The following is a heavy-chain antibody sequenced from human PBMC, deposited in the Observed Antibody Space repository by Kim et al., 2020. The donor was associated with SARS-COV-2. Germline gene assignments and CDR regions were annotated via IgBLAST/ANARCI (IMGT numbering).Heavy chain of an antibody. D-gene: IGHD1-1*01. CDR3: NWNHDVYYGMRV. Sequence: GGSLRLSCTVSGLSFTDAWMSWVRQAPGKGLEWLGRSRGGGGATDYAAPVKGRFSISRDDSKEKTYLQMDSLKSEDTAVYYCNWNHDVYYGMRVWGQGTTVTVSS. J-gene: IGHJ6*02. V-gene: IGHV3-15*01. CDR1: GLSFTDAW. CDR2: SRGGGGAT.